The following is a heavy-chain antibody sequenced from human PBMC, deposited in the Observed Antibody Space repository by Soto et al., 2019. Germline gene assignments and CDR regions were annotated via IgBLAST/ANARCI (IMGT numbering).Heavy chain of an antibody. Sequence: GGSLRLSCAASGFTFSTYAMTWVRQAPGKGLEWVSDISGSGGSTYYADSVKGRFTISRDNSKNTLYLQMNSLRTEDTAVYYCAKSPIAVAGRWFDPWGQGTLVTVS. D-gene: IGHD6-13*01. CDR1: GFTFSTYA. J-gene: IGHJ5*02. V-gene: IGHV3-23*01. CDR3: AKSPIAVAGRWFDP. CDR2: ISGSGGST.